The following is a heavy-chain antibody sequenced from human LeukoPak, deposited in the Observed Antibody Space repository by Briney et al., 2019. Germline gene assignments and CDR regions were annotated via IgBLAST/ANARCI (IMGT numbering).Heavy chain of an antibody. CDR3: ARAQDSYSSREEGDY. CDR1: GGSFSGYY. D-gene: IGHD6-13*01. CDR2: INHSGST. V-gene: IGHV4-34*01. J-gene: IGHJ4*02. Sequence: KPSETLSLTCAVYGGSFSGYYWSWIRQPPGKGLEWTGEINHSGSTNYNPSLKSRVTISVDTSKNQFSLKLSSVTAADTAVYYCARAQDSYSSREEGDYWGQGTLVTVSS.